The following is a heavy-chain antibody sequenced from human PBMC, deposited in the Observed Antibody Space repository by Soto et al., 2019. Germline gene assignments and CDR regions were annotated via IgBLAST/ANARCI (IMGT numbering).Heavy chain of an antibody. V-gene: IGHV4-59*01. Sequence: PSETLSLTCTVSGGSISSYYWSWIRQPPGKGLEWIGYIYYSGSTNYNPSLKSRVTISVDTSKNQFSLKLSSVTAADTAVYYCARMTEDSSSWQPYFDYWGQGTLVTVSS. CDR2: IYYSGST. CDR3: ARMTEDSSSWQPYFDY. CDR1: GGSISSYY. D-gene: IGHD6-13*01. J-gene: IGHJ4*02.